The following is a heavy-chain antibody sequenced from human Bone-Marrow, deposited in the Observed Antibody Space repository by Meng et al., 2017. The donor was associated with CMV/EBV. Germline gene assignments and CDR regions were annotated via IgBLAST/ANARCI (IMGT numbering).Heavy chain of an antibody. D-gene: IGHD6-6*01. Sequence: GGSLRLSCAASGFTFSSYSMHWVRQAPGKGLEWVANIKQDGSEKYYVDSVKGRFTISRDNAKNSLYLQMNSLRAEDTAVYYCARGGERSSYHYYYYGMDVWGQGTTVTVSS. CDR1: GFTFSSYS. CDR2: IKQDGSEK. CDR3: ARGGERSSYHYYYYGMDV. J-gene: IGHJ6*02. V-gene: IGHV3-7*01.